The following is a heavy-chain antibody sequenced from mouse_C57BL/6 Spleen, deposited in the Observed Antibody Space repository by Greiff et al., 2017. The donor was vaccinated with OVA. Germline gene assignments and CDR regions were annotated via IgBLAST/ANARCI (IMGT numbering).Heavy chain of an antibody. CDR2: IRLKSDNYAT. J-gene: IGHJ2*01. V-gene: IGHV6-3*01. Sequence: EVKVVESGGGLVQPGGSMKLSCVASGFTFSNYWMNWVRQSPEKGLEWVAQIRLKSDNYATHYAESVKGRFTISSDDSKSSVYLQMNNLRAEDTGIYYCTAEENYFDYWGQGTTLTVSS. CDR3: TAEENYFDY. CDR1: GFTFSNYW.